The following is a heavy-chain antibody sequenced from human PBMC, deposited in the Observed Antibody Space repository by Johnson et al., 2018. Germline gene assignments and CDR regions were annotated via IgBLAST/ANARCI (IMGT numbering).Heavy chain of an antibody. Sequence: VQLVQSGGGLVQPGGSLRLSCAASGFTFSSYAMSWVRQAPGKGLEWVSAISGSGGSTYYADSVKGRFTISRDNSKNTLDLQMNSLRAEDTAGYYCAKDQVSDEWELLGMVSAFDIWGQGTMVTVSS. CDR2: ISGSGGST. J-gene: IGHJ3*02. CDR1: GFTFSSYA. CDR3: AKDQVSDEWELLGMVSAFDI. V-gene: IGHV3-23*04. D-gene: IGHD1-26*01.